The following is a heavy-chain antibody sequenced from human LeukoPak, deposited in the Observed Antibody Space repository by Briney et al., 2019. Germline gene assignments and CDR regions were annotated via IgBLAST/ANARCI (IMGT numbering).Heavy chain of an antibody. D-gene: IGHD3-22*01. CDR3: ARGRPPDIVVVTAVGLFFDY. CDR1: GGSISSYY. CDR2: IYYSGST. J-gene: IGHJ4*02. V-gene: IGHV4-59*12. Sequence: SETLSLTCTVSGGSISSYYWSWIRQPPGKGLEWIGYIYYSGSTNYNPSLKSRVTISVDTSKNQFSLKLSSVTAADTAVYYCARGRPPDIVVVTAVGLFFDYWGQGTLVTVSS.